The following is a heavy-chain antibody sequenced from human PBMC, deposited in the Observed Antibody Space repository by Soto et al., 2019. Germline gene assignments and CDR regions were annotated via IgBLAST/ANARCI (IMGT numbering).Heavy chain of an antibody. CDR3: ARDRVGLELRSSFDP. V-gene: IGHV1-3*01. CDR2: INAGNGNT. J-gene: IGHJ5*02. CDR1: GYTFTSYA. Sequence: ASVKVSCKASGYTFTSYAMHWVRQAPGQRLEWMGWINAGNGNTKYSQKFQGRVTITRDTSASTAYMELSSLRSEDTAVYYCARDRVGLELRSSFDPWGQGTLVTVSS. D-gene: IGHD1-7*01.